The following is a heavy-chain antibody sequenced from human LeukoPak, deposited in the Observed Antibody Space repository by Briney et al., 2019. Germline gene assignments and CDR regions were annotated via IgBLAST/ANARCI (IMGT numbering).Heavy chain of an antibody. J-gene: IGHJ6*02. CDR2: IYYSGST. CDR1: GGSFSGYY. CDR3: ARDPRDYGDYAWSDGMDV. V-gene: IGHV4-34*01. Sequence: PSETLSLTCAVYGGSFSGYYWSWIRQPPGKGLEWIGSIYYSGSTYYNPSLKSRVTISVDTSKNQFSLKLSSVAAADTAVYYCARDPRDYGDYAWSDGMDVWGQGTTVTVSS. D-gene: IGHD4-17*01.